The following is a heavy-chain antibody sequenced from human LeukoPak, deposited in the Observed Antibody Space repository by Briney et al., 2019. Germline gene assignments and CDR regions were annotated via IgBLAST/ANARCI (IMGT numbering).Heavy chain of an antibody. CDR2: ISSSSSYI. D-gene: IGHD2-2*01. J-gene: IGHJ4*02. Sequence: GGSLILSCAASGFTFSSYSMNWVRQAPGKGLEWVSSISSSSSYIYYADSVKGRFTISRDNAKNSLYLQMNSLRAEDTAVYYCARGGPYCSSTSCYYLGPIDYWGQGTLVTVSS. CDR3: ARGGPYCSSTSCYYLGPIDY. V-gene: IGHV3-21*01. CDR1: GFTFSSYS.